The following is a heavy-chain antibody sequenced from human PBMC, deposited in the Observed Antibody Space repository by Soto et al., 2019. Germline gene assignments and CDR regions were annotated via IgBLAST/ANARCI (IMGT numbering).Heavy chain of an antibody. D-gene: IGHD1-20*01. CDR1: GDSITRRDYY. CDR2: IHHSGAA. V-gene: IGHV4-31*03. Sequence: SETLSLTCTVSGDSITRRDYYWTWIRQYPGKGLEWIGYIHHSGAAHYNPSLKSRLNISVDTSRNQFSLKLTSVTAADTAVYYCARAIGGNNWNPNWFDSWGQGTKVT. CDR3: ARAIGGNNWNPNWFDS. J-gene: IGHJ5*01.